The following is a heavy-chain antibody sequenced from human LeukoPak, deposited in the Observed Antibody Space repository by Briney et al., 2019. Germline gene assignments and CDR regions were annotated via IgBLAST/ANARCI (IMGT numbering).Heavy chain of an antibody. CDR1: GFTFDDYA. Sequence: GGSLRLSCAASGFTFDDYAMHWVRQAPGKGLEWVSGISWNSGSIGYADSVKGRFTISRDNAKNSLYLQMNSLRAEDMALYYRAKDKGDCSSTSCFIMDVWGKGTTVTVSS. CDR2: ISWNSGSI. J-gene: IGHJ6*03. CDR3: AKDKGDCSSTSCFIMDV. V-gene: IGHV3-9*03. D-gene: IGHD2-2*01.